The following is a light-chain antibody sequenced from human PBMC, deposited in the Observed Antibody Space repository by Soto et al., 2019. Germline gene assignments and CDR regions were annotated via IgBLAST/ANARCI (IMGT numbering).Light chain of an antibody. CDR1: SSNIGSNY. Sequence: QSVVTQPPSASGTPGQRVTISCSGSSSNIGSNYVYWYQQLPGTAPKLLIYNTNERPSGVPDRLSGSKSGTSASLAISGLRSEDEADYYCQSYDSSLDVVFGGGTKLTVL. J-gene: IGLJ2*01. V-gene: IGLV1-47*02. CDR2: NTN. CDR3: QSYDSSLDVV.